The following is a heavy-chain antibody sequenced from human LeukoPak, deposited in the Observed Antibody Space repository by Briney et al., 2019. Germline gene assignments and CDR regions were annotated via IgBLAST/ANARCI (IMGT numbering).Heavy chain of an antibody. CDR1: GFTFSSYG. J-gene: IGHJ4*02. D-gene: IGHD6-13*01. CDR2: ISGSGGST. Sequence: PGRSLRLSCAASGFTFSSYGMHWVRQAPGEGLEWVSAISGSGGSTYYADSVKGRFTISRDNSKNTLYLQMNSLRAEDTAVYYCAKDHLGSSWYFYFDYWGQGTLVTVSS. CDR3: AKDHLGSSWYFYFDY. V-gene: IGHV3-23*01.